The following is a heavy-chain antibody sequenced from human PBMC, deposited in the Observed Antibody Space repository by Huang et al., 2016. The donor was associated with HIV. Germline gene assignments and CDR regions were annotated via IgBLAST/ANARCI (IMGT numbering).Heavy chain of an antibody. J-gene: IGHJ4*02. V-gene: IGHV3-7*04. CDR3: ARESCSGGTCYLFDF. Sequence: DSVKGRFTISRDKARNSLYLQLKSLRVEDTAVYYCARESCSGGTCYLFDFWGQGGVVTVSS. D-gene: IGHD2-15*01.